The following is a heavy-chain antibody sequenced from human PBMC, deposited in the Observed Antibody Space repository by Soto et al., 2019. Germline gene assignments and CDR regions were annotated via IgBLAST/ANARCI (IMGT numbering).Heavy chain of an antibody. CDR1: GGTFSSYA. D-gene: IGHD5-18*01. CDR3: ARADTAMEYYYYYYGMDV. Sequence: SVKVSCKASGGTFSSYAISWVRQAPGQGLEWMGGIIPIFGTANYAQKFQGRVTITADESTSTAYMELSSLRSEDTAVYYCARADTAMEYYYYYYGMDVWGQGTTVSVSS. V-gene: IGHV1-69*13. J-gene: IGHJ6*02. CDR2: IIPIFGTA.